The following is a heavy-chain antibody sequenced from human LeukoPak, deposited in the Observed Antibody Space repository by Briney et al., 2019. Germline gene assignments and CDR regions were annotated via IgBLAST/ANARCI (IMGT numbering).Heavy chain of an antibody. D-gene: IGHD5-24*01. CDR1: GGSIGSSSYY. CDR3: ARWYEGDGYNKDDAFDI. V-gene: IGHV4-39*07. Sequence: SETLSHTCTVSGGSIGSSSYYWGWIRQPPGKGLEWIGSIYYSGSTYYNPSLKSRVTISVDTSKNQFSLKLSSVTAADTAVYYCARWYEGDGYNKDDAFDIWGQGTMVTVSS. CDR2: IYYSGST. J-gene: IGHJ3*02.